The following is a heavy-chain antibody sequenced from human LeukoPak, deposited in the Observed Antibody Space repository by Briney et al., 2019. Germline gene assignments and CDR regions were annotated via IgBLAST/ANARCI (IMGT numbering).Heavy chain of an antibody. CDR3: VRERIYYSDLAYKERENFDP. J-gene: IGHJ5*02. V-gene: IGHV3-74*01. CDR1: GFTFSLCW. D-gene: IGHD1-26*01. Sequence: PGGSLRLSCAAAGFTFSLCWMHWVRQGPGEGLMWVSRLREDGRTADYADSVKGRFTMSRDNAKGNVFLEMRSLTVEDTAIYFCVRERIYYSDLAYKERENFDPWGRGTLVTVSS. CDR2: LREDGRTA.